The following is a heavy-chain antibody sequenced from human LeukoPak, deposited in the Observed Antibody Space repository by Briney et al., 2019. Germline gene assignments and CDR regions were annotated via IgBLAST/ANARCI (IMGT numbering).Heavy chain of an antibody. Sequence: SQTLSLTCTVSGGSISSGGYYWSWIRQPPGKGLEWIGYIYHSGSTYYNPSLKSRVTISVDRSKNQFSLKLSSVTAADTAVYYCARGPSSSSRTDYWGQGTLVTVSS. D-gene: IGHD6-6*01. CDR1: GGSISSGGYY. V-gene: IGHV4-30-2*01. CDR2: IYHSGST. J-gene: IGHJ4*02. CDR3: ARGPSSSSRTDY.